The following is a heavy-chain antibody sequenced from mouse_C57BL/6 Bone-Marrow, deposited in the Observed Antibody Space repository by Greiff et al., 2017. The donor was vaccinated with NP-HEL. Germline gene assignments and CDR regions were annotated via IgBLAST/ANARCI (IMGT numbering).Heavy chain of an antibody. D-gene: IGHD2-4*01. V-gene: IGHV1-54*01. CDR3: ARSYYDYDVGFAY. Sequence: QVQLQQSGAELVRPGTSVKVSCKASGYAFTNYLIEWVKQRPGQGLEWIGVINPGSGGTNYNEKFKGKATLTADKSSSTAYMQLSSLTSEDSAVYFCARSYYDYDVGFAYWGQGTLVTVSA. J-gene: IGHJ3*01. CDR2: INPGSGGT. CDR1: GYAFTNYL.